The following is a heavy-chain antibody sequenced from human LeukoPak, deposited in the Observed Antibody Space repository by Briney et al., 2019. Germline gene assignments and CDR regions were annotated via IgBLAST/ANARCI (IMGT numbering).Heavy chain of an antibody. Sequence: PGGSLRLSCAASGFTFSNYELNWVRQAPGKGLEWVSYISSSGSTIYYADSVKGRFTISRDNAKNSLYLQMNSLRAEDTAVYYCARGLVGSSPYNWFDPWGQGTLVTVSS. V-gene: IGHV3-48*03. D-gene: IGHD6-13*01. CDR2: ISSSGSTI. CDR3: ARGLVGSSPYNWFDP. CDR1: GFTFSNYE. J-gene: IGHJ5*02.